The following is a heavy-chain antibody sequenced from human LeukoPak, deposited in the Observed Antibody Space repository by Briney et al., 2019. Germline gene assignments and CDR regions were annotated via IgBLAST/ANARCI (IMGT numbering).Heavy chain of an antibody. V-gene: IGHV4-39*01. CDR2: IYYNGST. J-gene: IGHJ4*02. Sequence: SETLSLACTVSGDSISSSRYYWGWIRQPPGKGLEWIGNIYYNGSTYYNPSLKSRVPISIDTSENQFSLKLGSVTAADTAVCYCARQEIYYFDYWGQGTLVTVSS. CDR1: GDSISSSRYY. CDR3: ARQEIYYFDY.